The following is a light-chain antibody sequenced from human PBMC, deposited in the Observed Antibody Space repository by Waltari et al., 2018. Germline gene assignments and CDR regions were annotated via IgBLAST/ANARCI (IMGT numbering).Light chain of an antibody. J-gene: IGLJ3*02. CDR3: SSYTSTNTWM. CDR2: DVN. CDR1: SREAGGYNS. Sequence: QSALTQPASVSGSPGPSITISCTGTSREAGGYNSVTWYQQHPGKAPKLMIFDVNKRPSGVSNRFSGAKSGNTASLTISGLQAEDEAEYHCSSYTSTNTWMFGGGTKLTVL. V-gene: IGLV2-14*03.